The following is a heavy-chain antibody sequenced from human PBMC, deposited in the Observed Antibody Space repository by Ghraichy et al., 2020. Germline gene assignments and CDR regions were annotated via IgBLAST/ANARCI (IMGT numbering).Heavy chain of an antibody. Sequence: LSLTCAASGFTVSSNYMSWVRQAPGKGLEWVSVIYSGGSTYYADSVKGRFTISRHNSKNTLYLQMNSLRAEDPAVYYCARGGGILEWLYYGMDVWGQGTTVTVSS. J-gene: IGHJ6*02. CDR3: ARGGGILEWLYYGMDV. CDR1: GFTVSSNY. V-gene: IGHV3-53*04. CDR2: IYSGGST. D-gene: IGHD3-3*01.